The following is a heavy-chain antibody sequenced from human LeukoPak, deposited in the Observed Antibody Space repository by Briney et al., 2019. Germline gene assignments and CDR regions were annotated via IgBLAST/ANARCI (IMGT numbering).Heavy chain of an antibody. Sequence: ASVKVSCKASGFTFTSHDYNWVRQATGQGLEWMGWMNPNSGNTGYAQKFQGRVTMTRDTSITTVYMELSSLRSEDTAVYYCARAPANYGIDDYWGQGTLVTVSS. CDR3: ARAPANYGIDDY. CDR1: GFTFTSHD. D-gene: IGHD3-16*01. J-gene: IGHJ4*02. CDR2: MNPNSGNT. V-gene: IGHV1-8*01.